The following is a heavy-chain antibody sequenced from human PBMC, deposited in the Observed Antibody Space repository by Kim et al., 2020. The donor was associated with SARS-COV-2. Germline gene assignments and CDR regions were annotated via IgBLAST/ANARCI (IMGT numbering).Heavy chain of an antibody. V-gene: IGHV4-59*13. J-gene: IGHJ3*02. CDR3: ARASSFDI. CDR1: GGSIRSYY. Sequence: SETLSLTCTVSGGSIRSYYWSWIRQAAGKGLEWIGFINHSGNTKYNPSLNSRLTMAVDTSRNQFSLRLSSVTAADTAVYYCARASSFDIWGPGTMVTVSS. CDR2: INHSGNT.